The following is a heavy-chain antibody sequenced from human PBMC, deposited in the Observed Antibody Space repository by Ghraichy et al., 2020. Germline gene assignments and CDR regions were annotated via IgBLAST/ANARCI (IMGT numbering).Heavy chain of an antibody. CDR3: AKDPTKGRTTVTTFDYFDY. D-gene: IGHD4-17*01. V-gene: IGHV3-23*01. Sequence: GGSLRLSCAASGFTFSSYAMSWVRQAPGKGLEWVSAISGSGGSTYYADSVKGRFTISRDNSKNTLYLQMNSLRAEDTAVYYCAKDPTKGRTTVTTFDYFDYWGQGTLVTVSS. CDR1: GFTFSSYA. J-gene: IGHJ4*02. CDR2: ISGSGGST.